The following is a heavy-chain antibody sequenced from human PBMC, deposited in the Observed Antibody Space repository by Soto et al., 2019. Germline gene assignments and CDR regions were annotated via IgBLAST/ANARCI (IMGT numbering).Heavy chain of an antibody. Sequence: GGSLRLSCAASGFTFSSYAMSWVRQAPGKGLEWVSAISGSGGSTYYADSVKGRFTISRDNSKNTLYLQMNSLRAEDTAVYYCAKFVSVVVTDISEVIFDYWGQGTLVTVSS. CDR2: ISGSGGST. CDR3: AKFVSVVVTDISEVIFDY. CDR1: GFTFSSYA. D-gene: IGHD2-21*02. V-gene: IGHV3-23*01. J-gene: IGHJ4*02.